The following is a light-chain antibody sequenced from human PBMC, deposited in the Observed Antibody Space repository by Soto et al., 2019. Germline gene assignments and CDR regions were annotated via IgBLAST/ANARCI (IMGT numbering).Light chain of an antibody. CDR2: EVS. CDR1: SSDVGGYNY. J-gene: IGLJ3*02. Sequence: QSALTQPASVSGSPGQSITISCTGTSSDVGGYNYVSWFQPHPGKAPKLMIYEVSNRPSGVSNRFAGSKSGNTASLTISGLQAEDEADYYCSSYTSSSTRVFGGGTKVTAL. CDR3: SSYTSSSTRV. V-gene: IGLV2-14*01.